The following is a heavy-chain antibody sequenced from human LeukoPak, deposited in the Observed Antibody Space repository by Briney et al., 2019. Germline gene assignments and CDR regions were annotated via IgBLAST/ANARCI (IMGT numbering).Heavy chain of an antibody. J-gene: IGHJ4*02. V-gene: IGHV3-7*01. CDR2: IKGDGSER. CDR3: ASSGSYRFDY. Sequence: PGGSLRLSCAASGFTFYNYWMSWVRQAPGKGLEWVACIKGDGSERYHVDSVKGRFTISRDNAKNSLYLQMNSLRDEDTAVYYCASSGSYRFDYWGQGTLVTVSS. CDR1: GFTFYNYW. D-gene: IGHD1-26*01.